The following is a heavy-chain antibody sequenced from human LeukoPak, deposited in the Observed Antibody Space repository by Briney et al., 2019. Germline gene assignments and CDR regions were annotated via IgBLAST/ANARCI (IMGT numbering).Heavy chain of an antibody. CDR3: ARGNGLTDGERYYFDY. V-gene: IGHV4-34*01. CDR1: GGSFSGYY. J-gene: IGHJ4*02. Sequence: PSETLSLTCAVYGGSFSGYYRSWIRQPPGEGLEWIGEINHSGSTNYNPSLKSRVTISVDTSKNQFSLKLSSVTAADTAVYYCARGNGLTDGERYYFDYWGQGTLVTVSS. CDR2: INHSGST. D-gene: IGHD1-14*01.